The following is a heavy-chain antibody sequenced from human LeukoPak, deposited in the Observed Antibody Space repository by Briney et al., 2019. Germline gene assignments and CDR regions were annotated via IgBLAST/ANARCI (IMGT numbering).Heavy chain of an antibody. CDR3: ARGVRSGYIPL. J-gene: IGHJ4*02. CDR2: INHSGST. CDR1: GGSFSGYY. V-gene: IGHV4-34*01. Sequence: PSETLSLTCAVYGGSFSGYYWSWIRQPPGKGLEWIGEINHSGSTNYNPSLKSRVTISVDTSKNQFSLKLSSVTAADTAVYYCARGVRSGYIPLWGQGTLVTVSS. D-gene: IGHD3-22*01.